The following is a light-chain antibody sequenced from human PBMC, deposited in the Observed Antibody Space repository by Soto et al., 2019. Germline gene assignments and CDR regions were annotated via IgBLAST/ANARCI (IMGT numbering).Light chain of an antibody. CDR1: SSDVGGYNY. J-gene: IGLJ1*01. Sequence: QSALTQPASVSGSPGQSITISCTGTSSDVGGYNYVSWYQQHPGKAPKLIIYDVSNRPSGVSNRFSGSKSGNTASLTISGLQAEDEADYYCSSYTSRTPRVFGTGTKV. V-gene: IGLV2-14*01. CDR2: DVS. CDR3: SSYTSRTPRV.